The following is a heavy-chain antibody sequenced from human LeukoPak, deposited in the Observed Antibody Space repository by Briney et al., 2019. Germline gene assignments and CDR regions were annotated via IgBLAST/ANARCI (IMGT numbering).Heavy chain of an antibody. D-gene: IGHD4-23*01. CDR2: INDSGST. V-gene: IGHV4-34*01. CDR1: GGSISGYY. Sequence: SETLSLTCTVSGGSISGYYWGWIRQPPGKGLEWIGEINDSGSTNYNPSLKSRATISADTSKNQFSLNLSSVTAADTAVYYCARHMLGGKRSFDSWGQGTLVTVSS. CDR3: ARHMLGGKRSFDS. J-gene: IGHJ4*02.